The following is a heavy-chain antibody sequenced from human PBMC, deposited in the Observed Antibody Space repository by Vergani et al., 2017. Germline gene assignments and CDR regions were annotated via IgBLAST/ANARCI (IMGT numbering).Heavy chain of an antibody. D-gene: IGHD3-22*01. Sequence: EVQLVESGGVVVQPGGSLRLSCAASGFTFDDYTMHWVRQAPGKGLEWVSRINSDGSSTSYADSVKGRFTISRDNAKNTLYLQMNSLRAEDTAVYYCARVRGFYRPAQYYYDSSGYPDYWGQGTLVTVSS. J-gene: IGHJ4*02. CDR1: GFTFDDYT. V-gene: IGHV3-74*02. CDR3: ARVRGFYRPAQYYYDSSGYPDY. CDR2: INSDGSST.